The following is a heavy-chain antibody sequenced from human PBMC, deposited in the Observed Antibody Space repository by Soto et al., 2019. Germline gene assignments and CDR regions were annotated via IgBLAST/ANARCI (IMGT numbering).Heavy chain of an antibody. CDR1: GGSITSYY. CDR3: ARRWSGTDY. CDR2: IHNSGRT. D-gene: IGHD3-10*01. J-gene: IGHJ4*01. V-gene: IGHV4-59*01. Sequence: QVQLQESGPGLVKPSETLSLTCTVSGGSITSYYWSWIRQPPGKGLEWIGYIHNSGRTSYNPSLQSRVTISADVSKNQFSLDLSSVTAADTAVYYCARRWSGTDYWGHGTLVTVSS.